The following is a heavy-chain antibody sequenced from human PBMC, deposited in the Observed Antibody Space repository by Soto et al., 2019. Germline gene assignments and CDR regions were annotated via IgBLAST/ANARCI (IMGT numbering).Heavy chain of an antibody. CDR2: IWYDGSNK. Sequence: QVQLVESGGGVVQPGRSLRLSCAASGFTFSSYGMHWVRQAPGKGLEWVAVIWYDGSNKYYADSVKGRFTISRDNSKNTLYLQMNSLRAEDTAVYYCARDVEANVTVYYYYYGMDVWGQGTTVTVSS. J-gene: IGHJ6*02. CDR3: ARDVEANVTVYYYYYGMDV. V-gene: IGHV3-33*01. CDR1: GFTFSSYG. D-gene: IGHD5-12*01.